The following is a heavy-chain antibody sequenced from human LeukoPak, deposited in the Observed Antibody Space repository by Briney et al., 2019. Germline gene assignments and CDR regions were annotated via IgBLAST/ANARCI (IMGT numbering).Heavy chain of an antibody. CDR2: IYYSGRT. Sequence: SETLSLTRTVSGGSISSSSYYWGWIRQPPGTGLEWIGCIYYSGRTYYNPSIKSRVTISVDTSKDQFSLKLGCVTAADTAVYYCASDRLIPIFGDNWFDPWGQGTLVSVSS. J-gene: IGHJ5*02. CDR3: ASDRLIPIFGDNWFDP. D-gene: IGHD3-3*01. V-gene: IGHV4-39*07. CDR1: GGSISSSSYY.